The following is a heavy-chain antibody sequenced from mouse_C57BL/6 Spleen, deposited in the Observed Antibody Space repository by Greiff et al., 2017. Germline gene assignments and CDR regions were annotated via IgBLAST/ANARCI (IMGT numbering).Heavy chain of an antibody. Sequence: EVQLQQSGPELVKPGASVKIPCKASGYTFTDYNMDWVKQSHGKSLEWIGDINPNNGGTIYNQKFKGKATLTVDKSSSTAYMELRSLTSEDTAVYYCARGIYYDYGGAMDYWGQGTSVTVSS. J-gene: IGHJ4*01. CDR2: INPNNGGT. V-gene: IGHV1-18*01. D-gene: IGHD2-4*01. CDR3: ARGIYYDYGGAMDY. CDR1: GYTFTDYN.